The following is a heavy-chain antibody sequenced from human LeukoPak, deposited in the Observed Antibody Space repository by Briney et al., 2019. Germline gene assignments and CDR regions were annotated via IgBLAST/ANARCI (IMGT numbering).Heavy chain of an antibody. J-gene: IGHJ4*02. CDR1: GFTFSSYW. Sequence: GGSLRLSCAASGFTFSSYWMNWVRQAPGKGLVWVSRIASDGSSTSYADSVKGRFSISRDNAKNTLYLQMNSLRVEDTAVYYCARGRPHGNDYWGQGTLVTVSS. CDR2: IASDGSST. V-gene: IGHV3-74*01. D-gene: IGHD4-23*01. CDR3: ARGRPHGNDY.